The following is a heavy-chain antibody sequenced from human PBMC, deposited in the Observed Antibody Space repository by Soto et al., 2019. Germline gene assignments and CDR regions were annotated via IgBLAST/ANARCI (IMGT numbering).Heavy chain of an antibody. V-gene: IGHV3-30-3*01. CDR1: GFTFSSYA. CDR2: ISYDGSNK. J-gene: IGHJ6*02. CDR3: ARVGYSYGFNGMDV. Sequence: GGSLRLSCAASGFTFSSYAMHWVRQAPGKGLEWVAVISYDGSNKYYADSVKGRFTISRDNSKNTLYLQMNSLRAEDTAVYYCARVGYSYGFNGMDVWGQGTTVTVSS. D-gene: IGHD5-18*01.